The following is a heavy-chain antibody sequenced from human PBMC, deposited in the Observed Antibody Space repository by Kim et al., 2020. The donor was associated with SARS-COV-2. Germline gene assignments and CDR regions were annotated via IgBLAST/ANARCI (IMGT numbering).Heavy chain of an antibody. V-gene: IGHV5-10-1*01. CDR1: GYSFTSYW. Sequence: GESLKISCKGSGYSFTSYWISWVRQMPGKGLEWMGRIDPSDSYTNYSPSFQGHVTISADKSICTAYLQWSSLKAWDTAMYYCRRHPYCSGGSCYSWYFKHWGQGTLITVSS. CDR2: IDPSDSYT. J-gene: IGHJ1*01. CDR3: RRHPYCSGGSCYSWYFKH. D-gene: IGHD2-15*01.